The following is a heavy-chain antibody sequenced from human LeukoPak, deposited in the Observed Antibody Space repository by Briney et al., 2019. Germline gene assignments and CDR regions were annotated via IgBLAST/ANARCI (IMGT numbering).Heavy chain of an antibody. D-gene: IGHD4-23*01. Sequence: GGSLRLSCVASGFTFSNYAMTWVRQAPGKGLEWVSYISSSSSTIYYADSVKGRFTISRDNAKNSLYLQMNSLRAEDTAVYYCARDLNGGNSQIDYYYGMDVWGQGTTVTVSS. CDR3: ARDLNGGNSQIDYYYGMDV. J-gene: IGHJ6*02. CDR1: GFTFSNYA. CDR2: ISSSSSTI. V-gene: IGHV3-48*01.